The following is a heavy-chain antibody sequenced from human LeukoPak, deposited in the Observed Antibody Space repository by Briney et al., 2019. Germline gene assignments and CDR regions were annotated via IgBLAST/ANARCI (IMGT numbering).Heavy chain of an antibody. CDR3: AGGPRPTVAST. D-gene: IGHD5-12*01. V-gene: IGHV3-53*01. CDR2: IYSGGST. J-gene: IGHJ4*02. CDR1: GFTVSSNY. Sequence: PGGSLRLSCAASGFTVSSNYMSWVRQAPGKGLEWVSVIYSGGSTSYADSVKGRFTMSRDTSKNTLYLQMNSLRAEDTAVYYCAGGPRPTVASTWGQGALVTVSS.